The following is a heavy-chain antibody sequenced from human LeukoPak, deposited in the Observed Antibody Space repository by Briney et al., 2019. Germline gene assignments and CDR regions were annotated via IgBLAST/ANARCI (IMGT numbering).Heavy chain of an antibody. CDR3: ARPIDNGSGSYYFDY. J-gene: IGHJ4*02. CDR1: GFTLSNYA. Sequence: GGSLRLSCAAAGFTLSNYAMSWVRQAPGKGLEWVAVISYDGSNEYYADSVKGRFTISRDNSKNTLSLQMNTLRPEDTAVYYCARPIDNGSGSYYFDYWGQGTLVTVSS. CDR2: ISYDGSNE. V-gene: IGHV3-30*03. D-gene: IGHD3-10*01.